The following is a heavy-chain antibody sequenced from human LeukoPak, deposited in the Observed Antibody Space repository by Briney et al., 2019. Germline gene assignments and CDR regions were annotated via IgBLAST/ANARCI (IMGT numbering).Heavy chain of an antibody. V-gene: IGHV1-69*05. CDR3: AGADIVVVKALDY. CDR1: GGTFSSYA. J-gene: IGHJ4*02. CDR2: IIPIFGTA. D-gene: IGHD2-2*01. Sequence: GASVKVSCKASGGTFSSYAISWVRQAPGQGLEWMGGIIPIFGTANYAQKFQGRVTITTDESTSTAYMELSSLRSEDTAVYYCAGADIVVVKALDYWGQGTLVTVSS.